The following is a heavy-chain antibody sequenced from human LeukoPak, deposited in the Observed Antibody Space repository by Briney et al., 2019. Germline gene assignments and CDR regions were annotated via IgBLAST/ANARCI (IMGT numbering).Heavy chain of an antibody. D-gene: IGHD3-22*01. CDR2: TYYSGST. Sequence: NPSETLSLTCTVSGGSISSYYWSWIRQPPGKGLEWIGYTYYSGSTNYNPSLKSRVTISVDTSKNQFSLKLSSVTAADTAVYYCARAHSSGYLGLDPWGQGTLVTVSS. CDR3: ARAHSSGYLGLDP. J-gene: IGHJ5*02. V-gene: IGHV4-59*01. CDR1: GGSISSYY.